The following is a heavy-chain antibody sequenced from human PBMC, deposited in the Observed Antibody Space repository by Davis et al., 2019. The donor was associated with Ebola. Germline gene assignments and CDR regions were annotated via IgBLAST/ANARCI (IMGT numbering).Heavy chain of an antibody. CDR1: GYTFTSYG. Sequence: AASVKVSCKGSGYTFTSYGISWVRQAPGQGLEWMGWISAYNGNTNYAQKLQGRVTMTTDTSTSTAYMELRSLRSDDTAVYYCARDEVVAPPDYWGQGTLVTVSS. D-gene: IGHD2-15*01. CDR3: ARDEVVAPPDY. J-gene: IGHJ4*02. CDR2: ISAYNGNT. V-gene: IGHV1-18*01.